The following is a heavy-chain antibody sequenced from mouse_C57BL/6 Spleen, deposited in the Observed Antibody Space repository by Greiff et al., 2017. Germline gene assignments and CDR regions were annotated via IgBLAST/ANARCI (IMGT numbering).Heavy chain of an antibody. CDR1: GFTFTDYY. Sequence: EVQGVESGGGLVQPGGSLSLSCAASGFTFTDYYMSWVRQPPGTALEWLGFMRNTANGYTTEYSASVKGGFTISRDNSQSILYLQVTALSSEDSATYYCARSPYYYGRSTYYCDYGGQGTTLTVSS. J-gene: IGHJ2*01. D-gene: IGHD1-1*01. CDR2: MRNTANGYTT. CDR3: ARSPYYYGRSTYYCDY. V-gene: IGHV7-3*01.